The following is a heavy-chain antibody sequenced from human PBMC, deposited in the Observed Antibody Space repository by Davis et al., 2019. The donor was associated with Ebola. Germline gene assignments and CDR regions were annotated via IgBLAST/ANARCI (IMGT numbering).Heavy chain of an antibody. V-gene: IGHV3-21*01. CDR3: ARDYGWGFDY. CDR2: SGRNGGGT. D-gene: IGHD3-16*01. CDR1: GFTFSNYG. Sequence: PGGSLRLSCAASGFTFSNYGMHWVRQAPGVGLEWVSTSGRNGGGTYYADSVTGRFTIPRDNAKNSLYLQMNSLRAEDTAVYYCARDYGWGFDYWGQGTLVTVSS. J-gene: IGHJ4*02.